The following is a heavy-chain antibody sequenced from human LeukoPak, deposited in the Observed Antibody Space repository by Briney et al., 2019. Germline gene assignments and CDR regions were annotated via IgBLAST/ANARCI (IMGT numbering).Heavy chain of an antibody. D-gene: IGHD1-26*01. CDR2: INWNGGSI. V-gene: IGHV3-20*04. J-gene: IGHJ4*02. Sequence: GGSLRLSCAASGFTFDNYGMSWVRLAPGKGLEWVSGINWNGGSIGYAHSVKGRFTISRDNAKNSLYLQMNSLRAEDTAVYYCAREGQWELLVDFDYWGQGTLVTVSS. CDR3: AREGQWELLVDFDY. CDR1: GFTFDNYG.